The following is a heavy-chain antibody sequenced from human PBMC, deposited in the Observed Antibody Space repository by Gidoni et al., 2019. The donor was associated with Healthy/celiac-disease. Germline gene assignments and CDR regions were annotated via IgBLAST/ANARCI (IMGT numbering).Heavy chain of an antibody. Sequence: QVQLQQWGAGLLKPSETLSLTCAVYGGSFSGYYWSWIRQPPGKGLEWIGEINHSGSTNYNPSLKSRVTISVDTSKNQFSLKLSSVTAADTAVYYCARGFPITIFGVVTSDAFDIWGQGTMVTVSS. V-gene: IGHV4-34*01. CDR3: ARGFPITIFGVVTSDAFDI. CDR2: INHSGST. CDR1: GGSFSGYY. J-gene: IGHJ3*02. D-gene: IGHD3-3*01.